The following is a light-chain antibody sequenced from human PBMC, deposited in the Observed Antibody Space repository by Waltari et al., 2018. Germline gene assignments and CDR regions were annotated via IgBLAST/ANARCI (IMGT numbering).Light chain of an antibody. CDR1: SSNIGSNT. J-gene: IGLJ2*01. CDR3: AAWDDSLGVV. CDR2: SNN. Sequence: QSVLTQPPPASGTPAQRVTLPCSRSSSNIGSNTVNWYQQLPGTAPKLLIYSNNQRPSGVPDRFSGSKSGTSASLAISGLQSEDEADYYCAAWDDSLGVVFGGGTKLTVL. V-gene: IGLV1-44*01.